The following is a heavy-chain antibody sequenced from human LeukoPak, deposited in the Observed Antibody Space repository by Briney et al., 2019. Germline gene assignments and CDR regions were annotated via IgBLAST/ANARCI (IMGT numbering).Heavy chain of an antibody. CDR3: AHRDTTMVRVDY. J-gene: IGHJ4*02. D-gene: IGHD5-18*01. Sequence: PGGSLRLPCVASGFTFRNASMSWVRQAPGKGLEWVGRIRSKTDGGTTDYAAPVKGRFTISRDDSQNTVYLQMNSLTTADTAVYFCAHRDTTMVRVDYWGQGTLVTVSS. CDR1: GFTFRNAS. CDR2: IRSKTDGGTT. V-gene: IGHV3-15*01.